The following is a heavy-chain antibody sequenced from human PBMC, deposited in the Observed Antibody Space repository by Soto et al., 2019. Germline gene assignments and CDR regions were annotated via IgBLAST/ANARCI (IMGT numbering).Heavy chain of an antibody. CDR2: IDPSYSYT. CDR3: ARYCSSSSCSKLYGTDV. D-gene: IGHD2-2*01. J-gene: IGHJ6*02. CDR1: GYTFTNYW. V-gene: IGHV5-10-1*01. Sequence: GESLKISCKGSGYTFTNYWIIWVRQMPGKGLEWMGRIDPSYSYTKYNPSFQGHVTISADKSISTAYLQWTSLKASDTAMYFCARYCSSSSCSKLYGTDVWGQGTTVTVSS.